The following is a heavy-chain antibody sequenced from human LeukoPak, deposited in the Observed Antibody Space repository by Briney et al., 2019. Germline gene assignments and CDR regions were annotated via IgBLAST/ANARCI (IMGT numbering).Heavy chain of an antibody. D-gene: IGHD3-9*01. Sequence: GGSLRLSCAASGFSFSKYWMPWVRQTPGEGLVWVSRIKEDGTYTSYADSVKGRFTISRDNARNTVFLQMNSLRAEDTAVYYCARDFDMGITPGDDFDFWGQGTLVTVSS. CDR1: GFSFSKYW. CDR3: ARDFDMGITPGDDFDF. CDR2: IKEDGTYT. J-gene: IGHJ4*02. V-gene: IGHV3-74*01.